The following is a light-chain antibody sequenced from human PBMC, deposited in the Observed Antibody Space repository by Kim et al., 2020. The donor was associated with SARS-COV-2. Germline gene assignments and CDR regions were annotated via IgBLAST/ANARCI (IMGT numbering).Light chain of an antibody. V-gene: IGLV1-47*01. J-gene: IGLJ3*02. CDR2: RNN. Sequence: ELTQPPSASGTPGQRVTISCSGSSSNIGSNYVYWYQQLPGTAPKLLIYRNNQRPSGVPDRFSGSKSGTSASLAISGLRSEDEADYYCAAWDDSLSGWVFGGGTQLAVL. CDR3: AAWDDSLSGWV. CDR1: SSNIGSNY.